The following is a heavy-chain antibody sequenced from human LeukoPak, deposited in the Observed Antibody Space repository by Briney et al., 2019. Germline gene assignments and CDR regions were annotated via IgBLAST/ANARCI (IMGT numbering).Heavy chain of an antibody. Sequence: CXVSGGSISSSSYYWGWIRQPPGKGLEWIGTIYYSGRTSYNPSLKSRVTIPVDTSKNQFSLNLRSMTAADPAVYXXXXXXXXXXXXYSYYYYNYMDVWGKGTTVTVSS. CDR2: IYYSGRT. D-gene: IGHD2-15*01. V-gene: IGHV4-39*07. J-gene: IGHJ6*03. CDR1: GGSISSSSYY. CDR3: XXXXXXXXXXYSYYYYNYMDV.